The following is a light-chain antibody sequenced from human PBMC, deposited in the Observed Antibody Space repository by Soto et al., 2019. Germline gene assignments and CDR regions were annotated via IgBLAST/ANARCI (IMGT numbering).Light chain of an antibody. CDR3: SSYSSDTTPVI. CDR1: SSDIRVYNY. J-gene: IGLJ2*01. Sequence: QSVLTQPASVSGSPGQSITISCTGSSSDIRVYNYVSWYQQHPGKAPKLLIYDVTDRPSGVSNRFSGSKSGNTASLTISGLQAEDEADYYCSSYSSDTTPVIFGGGTQLTVL. V-gene: IGLV2-14*03. CDR2: DVT.